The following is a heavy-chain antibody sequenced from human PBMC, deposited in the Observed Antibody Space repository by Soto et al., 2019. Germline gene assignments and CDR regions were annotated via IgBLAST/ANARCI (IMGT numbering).Heavy chain of an antibody. CDR2: ISGSGGST. V-gene: IGHV3-23*01. Sequence: GGSLRLSCAASGFTFSSYAMSWVRQAPGKGLEWVSAISGSGGSTYYADSVKGRFTISRDNSKNTLYLQMNSLRAEDTAVYYCAKDRHQVEMATITLFDYWGQGTLVTVSS. D-gene: IGHD5-12*01. CDR1: GFTFSSYA. CDR3: AKDRHQVEMATITLFDY. J-gene: IGHJ4*02.